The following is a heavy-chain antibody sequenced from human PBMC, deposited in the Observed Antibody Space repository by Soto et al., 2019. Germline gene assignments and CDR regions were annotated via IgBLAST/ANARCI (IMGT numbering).Heavy chain of an antibody. Sequence: SETLSLTCTVSGGSISTYYWSWIRQPPGKGLEWIGNIYYSGSTNYNPSLESRVTISVDTSKKQFSLKLSSVTAADTAVYYCARHPRTGYSYYMDVWGKGTTVTVSS. V-gene: IGHV4-59*08. J-gene: IGHJ6*03. CDR3: ARHPRTGYSYYMDV. CDR1: GGSISTYY. CDR2: IYYSGST.